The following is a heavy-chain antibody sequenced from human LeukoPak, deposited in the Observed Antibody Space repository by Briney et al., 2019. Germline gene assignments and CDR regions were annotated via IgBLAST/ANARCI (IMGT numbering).Heavy chain of an antibody. D-gene: IGHD3-10*01. CDR1: GFTFSYYW. J-gene: IGHJ4*02. CDR3: ARAGHKLLWFGEFFDY. Sequence: GGSLRLSCAASGFTFSYYWMSWVRQAPGKGLEWVANIKQDGSDKYYVDSVKGRFTISRDNAKNSLYLQMNSLRAEDTALYYCARAGHKLLWFGEFFDYWGQGTLVTVSS. V-gene: IGHV3-7*03. CDR2: IKQDGSDK.